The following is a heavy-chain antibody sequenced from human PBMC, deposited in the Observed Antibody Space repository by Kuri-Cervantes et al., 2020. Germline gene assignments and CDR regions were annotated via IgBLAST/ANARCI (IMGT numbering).Heavy chain of an antibody. Sequence: SETLSLTCTVSGGSISSYYWSWIRQPPGKGLEWIGYIYYSGSTNYNPSLKSRVTISVDTSKNQFSLKLSSVTAADTAVYYGARGGSYWGHFDYWGQGTLVTVSS. CDR3: ARGGSYWGHFDY. CDR1: GGSISSYY. J-gene: IGHJ4*02. CDR2: IYYSGST. D-gene: IGHD1-26*01. V-gene: IGHV4-59*01.